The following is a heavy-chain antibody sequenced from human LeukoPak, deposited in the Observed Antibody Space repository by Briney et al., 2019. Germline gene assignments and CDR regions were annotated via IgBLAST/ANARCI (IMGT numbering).Heavy chain of an antibody. CDR1: VGTFSSYA. V-gene: IGHV1-69*04. D-gene: IGHD5-12*01. CDR3: ARTKYSGYDFGIDY. J-gene: IGHJ4*02. CDR2: IIPILGIA. Sequence: RASVKVSCKASVGTFSSYAISWVRQAPGQGLEWMGRIIPILGIANYAQKFQGKVTITADKSTSTAYMELSSLRSEDTAVYYCARTKYSGYDFGIDYWGQGTLVTVSS.